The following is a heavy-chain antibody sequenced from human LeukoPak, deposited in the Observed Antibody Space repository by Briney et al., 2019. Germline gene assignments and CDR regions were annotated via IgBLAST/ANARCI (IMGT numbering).Heavy chain of an antibody. Sequence: PSQTLTLTCTVSGGSVSGGSYYWSWIRQPAGKGLEWIGHIYSSENTNYNPSLKSRVTISVDTSKNQFSLKLSSVTAADTAVYYCARLNGYLPDYWGQGTLVTVSS. J-gene: IGHJ4*02. CDR3: ARLNGYLPDY. V-gene: IGHV4-61*09. D-gene: IGHD5-18*01. CDR2: IYSSENT. CDR1: GGSVSGGSYY.